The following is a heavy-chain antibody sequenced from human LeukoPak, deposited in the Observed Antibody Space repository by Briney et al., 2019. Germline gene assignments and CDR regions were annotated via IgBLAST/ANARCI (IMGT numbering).Heavy chain of an antibody. V-gene: IGHV4-4*02. Sequence: SGTLSLTCAVSGGSISSSNWWSWVRQPPGKGLEWIGEIYHSGSTNYNPSLKSRVTISVDTSKNQFSLKLSSVTAADTAVYYCARQLGASTVTTENYFDYWGQGTLVTVSS. J-gene: IGHJ4*02. CDR1: GGSISSSNW. CDR3: ARQLGASTVTTENYFDY. CDR2: IYHSGST. D-gene: IGHD4-17*01.